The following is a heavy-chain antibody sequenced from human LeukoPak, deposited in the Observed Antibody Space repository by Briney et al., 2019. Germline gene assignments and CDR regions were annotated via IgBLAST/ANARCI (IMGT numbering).Heavy chain of an antibody. V-gene: IGHV3-48*04. CDR3: AELGITMIGGV. CDR2: ISSSGSTI. CDR1: GFTFSTYS. D-gene: IGHD3-10*02. Sequence: GGSLRLSCAASGFTFSTYSMNWVRQAPGKGLEWVSYISSSGSTIYYADSVKGRFTISRDNAKNSLYLQMDSLRAEDTAVYYCAELGITMIGGVWGKGTTVTISS. J-gene: IGHJ6*04.